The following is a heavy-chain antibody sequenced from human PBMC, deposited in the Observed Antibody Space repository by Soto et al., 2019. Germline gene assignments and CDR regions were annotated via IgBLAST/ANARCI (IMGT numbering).Heavy chain of an antibody. CDR1: GYTLTELS. D-gene: IGHD2-2*01. CDR2: FDPEDGET. CDR3: ATAYCSSTSCYWVFDY. V-gene: IGHV1-24*01. Sequence: ASVKVSCKVSGYTLTELSMHWVRQAPGKGLEWMGGFDPEDGETIYAQKFQGRVTMTEDTSTDTAYMELSSLRSEDTAVYYCATAYCSSTSCYWVFDYWGQGTLVTVSS. J-gene: IGHJ4*02.